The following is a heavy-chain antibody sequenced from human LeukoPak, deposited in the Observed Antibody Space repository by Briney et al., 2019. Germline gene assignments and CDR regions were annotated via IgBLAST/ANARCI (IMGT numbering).Heavy chain of an antibody. V-gene: IGHV3-30*02. CDR3: AKVGCSGGSCCLNYYYYYMDV. CDR2: IRYDGSNK. J-gene: IGHJ6*03. D-gene: IGHD2-15*01. Sequence: PGGSLRLSCAASGLTFSSYGMHWVRQAPGKGLEWVAFIRYDGSNKYYADSVKGRFTISRDNSKNTLYLQMNSLRAEDTAVYYCAKVGCSGGSCCLNYYYYYMDVWGKGTTVTISS. CDR1: GLTFSSYG.